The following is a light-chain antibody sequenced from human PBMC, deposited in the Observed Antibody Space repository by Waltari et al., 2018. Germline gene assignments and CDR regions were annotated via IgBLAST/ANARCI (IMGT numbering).Light chain of an antibody. J-gene: IGLJ1*01. V-gene: IGLV3-1*01. Sequence: SYELTQPPSVSVSPGQTASITCSGDKLVDKYACWYQQKPGQSPVLVIYQDSKRPSGCPERFSGSNSGNTATLTISGTQAMDEADYYCQAWDSSTARYVFGTGTKVTVL. CDR3: QAWDSSTARYV. CDR2: QDS. CDR1: KLVDKY.